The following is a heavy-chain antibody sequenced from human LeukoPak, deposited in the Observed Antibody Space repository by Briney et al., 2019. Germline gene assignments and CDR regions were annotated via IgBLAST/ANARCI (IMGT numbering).Heavy chain of an antibody. CDR3: ARESLYYDILTGYSPLNYFDY. CDR1: GYTFTSYG. D-gene: IGHD3-9*01. J-gene: IGHJ4*02. CDR2: ISAYNGNT. V-gene: IGHV1-18*01. Sequence: ASVKVSCKASGYTFTSYGISWVRQAPGQGLEWMGWISAYNGNTNYAQKLQGRVTMTTDTSTSTAYMELRSLRSDDTAVYYCARESLYYDILTGYSPLNYFDYWGQGTLVTVSS.